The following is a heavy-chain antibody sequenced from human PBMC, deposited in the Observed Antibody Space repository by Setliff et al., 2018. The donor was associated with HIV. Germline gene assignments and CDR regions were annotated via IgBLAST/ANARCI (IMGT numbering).Heavy chain of an antibody. CDR3: VRAPPNSEY. J-gene: IGHJ4*02. Sequence: GGSLRLSCAASGFAFDNYWMDWVRQAPGKGLVWVSSITNDGTTTTYADSVKGRFTISRDNAKNTLYLQMNSLRAEDTAVYFCVRAPPNSEYWGRGTLVTVSS. V-gene: IGHV3-74*01. CDR1: GFAFDNYW. CDR2: ITNDGTTT.